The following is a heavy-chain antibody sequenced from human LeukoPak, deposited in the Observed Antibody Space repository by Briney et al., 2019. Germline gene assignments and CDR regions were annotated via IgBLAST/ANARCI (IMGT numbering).Heavy chain of an antibody. V-gene: IGHV4-34*01. J-gene: IGHJ4*02. D-gene: IGHD5-18*01. CDR3: ARAHTAMALPFDY. CDR2: INHSGST. CDR1: GFTFSDYY. Sequence: GSLRLSCAASGFTFSDYYMSWIRQPPGKGLEWIGEINHSGSTNYNPSLKSRVTISVDTSKNQFSLKLSSVTAADTAVYYCARAHTAMALPFDYWGQGTLVTVSS.